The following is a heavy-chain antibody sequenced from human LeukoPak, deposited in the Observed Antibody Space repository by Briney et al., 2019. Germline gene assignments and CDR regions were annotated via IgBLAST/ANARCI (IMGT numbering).Heavy chain of an antibody. CDR3: ARVVMVPGGMDV. CDR2: INHSGNT. CDR1: GFTFSDYY. V-gene: IGHV4-34*01. J-gene: IGHJ6*02. D-gene: IGHD2-8*01. Sequence: GSLRLSCAASGFTFSDYYMSWIRQPPGKGLEWIGEINHSGNTNYNPSLKSRVTISVDTSKNQFSLKLSSVTAADTAVYYCARVVMVPGGMDVWGQGTTVTVSS.